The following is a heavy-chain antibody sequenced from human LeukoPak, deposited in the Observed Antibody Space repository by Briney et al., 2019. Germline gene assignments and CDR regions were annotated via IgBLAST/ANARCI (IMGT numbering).Heavy chain of an antibody. CDR1: GLTFSSYS. CDR3: ARDPLPEIVATITDLDY. CDR2: ISSSSSYI. J-gene: IGHJ4*02. D-gene: IGHD5-12*01. Sequence: PGGSLRLSCAASGLTFSSYSMNWVRQAPGKGLEWVSSISSSSSYIYYADSVKGRFTISRDNAKNSLYLQMNSLRAEDTAVYYCARDPLPEIVATITDLDYWGQGTLVTVSS. V-gene: IGHV3-21*01.